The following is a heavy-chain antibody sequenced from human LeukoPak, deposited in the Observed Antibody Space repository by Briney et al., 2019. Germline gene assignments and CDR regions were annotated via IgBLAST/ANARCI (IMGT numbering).Heavy chain of an antibody. CDR1: DGSISRYY. CDR2: VSYSGTT. J-gene: IGHJ6*03. V-gene: IGHV4-59*01. CDR3: ARFRSAVAGTYNYYYLDV. D-gene: IGHD6-19*01. Sequence: SETLSLTCTVSDGSISRYYWSWIRLPPGKGLEYIGYVSYSGTTNYNPSLKSRLTISLDTSKNQISLRLSSVTAADTAVYYCARFRSAVAGTYNYYYLDVWGNGTTVTVSS.